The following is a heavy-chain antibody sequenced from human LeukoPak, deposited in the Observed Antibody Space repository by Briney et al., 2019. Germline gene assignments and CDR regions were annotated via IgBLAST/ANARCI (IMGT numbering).Heavy chain of an antibody. CDR2: IIPILGIA. V-gene: IGHV1-69*04. J-gene: IGHJ5*02. CDR3: ARVKSYYYDSSGYYP. Sequence: ASVKVSCKAPGGTFSSYAISWVRQAPGQGLEWMGRIIPILGIANYAQKFQGRVTITADKSTSTAYMELSSLRSEDTAVYYCARVKSYYYDSSGYYPWGQGTLVTVSS. D-gene: IGHD3-22*01. CDR1: GGTFSSYA.